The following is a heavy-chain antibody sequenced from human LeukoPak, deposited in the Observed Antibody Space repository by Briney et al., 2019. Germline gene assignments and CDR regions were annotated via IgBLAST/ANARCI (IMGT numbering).Heavy chain of an antibody. CDR2: IYYSGST. Sequence: SETLSLTCTVSGGSISTYYWSWIRQPPGKGLEWIGYIYYSGSTNYNPSLKSRVTMSVDTSKNQFSLKLNSVTAADTAEYYCARGDTYYYGMDVWGQGRTVTVSS. J-gene: IGHJ6*02. V-gene: IGHV4-59*01. CDR3: ARGDTYYYGMDV. D-gene: IGHD5-18*01. CDR1: GGSISTYY.